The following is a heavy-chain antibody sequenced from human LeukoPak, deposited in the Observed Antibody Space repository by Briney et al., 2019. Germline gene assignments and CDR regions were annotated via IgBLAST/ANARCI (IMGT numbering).Heavy chain of an antibody. D-gene: IGHD6-6*01. V-gene: IGHV3-30*02. Sequence: GSLRLSCAASGFTFGSYGMHWVRQAPGKGLEWVAFIGYDGSNKYYADSVKGRFTISRDNSKNTLYLQMNSLRAEDTAVYYCAKDRSIAARPSYYFDYWGQGTLVTVSS. J-gene: IGHJ4*02. CDR3: AKDRSIAARPSYYFDY. CDR2: IGYDGSNK. CDR1: GFTFGSYG.